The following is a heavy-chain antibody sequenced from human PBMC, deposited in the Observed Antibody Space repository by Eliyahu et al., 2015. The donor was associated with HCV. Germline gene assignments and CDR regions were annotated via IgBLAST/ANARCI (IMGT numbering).Heavy chain of an antibody. CDR2: XXYSGST. J-gene: IGHJ4*02. Sequence: QVQLQESGPGLVKPSQTLSLTCTVSGDSIXXGGXYWSXIXQHPGKGLEWIGYXXYSGSTYYNPSLKSRITISVDTSKNQFSLKVNSVTAADTAVYYCAQGAITFGGVIVRTPSGYFDYWGQGTLVTVSS. CDR3: AQGAITFGGVIVRTPSGYFDY. V-gene: IGHV4-31*03. D-gene: IGHD3-16*02. CDR1: GDSIXXGGXY.